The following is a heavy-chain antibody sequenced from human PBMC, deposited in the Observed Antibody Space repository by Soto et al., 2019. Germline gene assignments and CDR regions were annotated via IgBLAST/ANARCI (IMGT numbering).Heavy chain of an antibody. Sequence: QLQLQESGSGLVKPSQTLSLTCAVSGGSISSGGSSWSWIRQPPGKGLEWIGYIYHIGSTYYNPSLKSRVTISVDRSKNQFSLKLSSVTAADTAVYYCASAGGLGAVAADYWGQGTLVTVSS. CDR1: GGSISSGGSS. CDR3: ASAGGLGAVAADY. V-gene: IGHV4-30-2*01. CDR2: IYHIGST. J-gene: IGHJ4*02. D-gene: IGHD6-19*01.